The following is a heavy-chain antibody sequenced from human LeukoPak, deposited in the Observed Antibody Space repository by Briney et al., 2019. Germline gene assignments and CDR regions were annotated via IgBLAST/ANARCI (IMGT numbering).Heavy chain of an antibody. CDR3: ARVSVFQGCVTFDP. D-gene: IGHD2-8*02. J-gene: IGHJ5*02. V-gene: IGHV4-59*12. CDR2: IRYTGST. CDR1: GGSISGYY. Sequence: SETLSLTCTVSGGSISGYYWTWIRQSPGKRPEWLGYIRYTGSTNYNPSLKSRVTISVDTSKNQFSLTLTSVTAADTAVYYCARVSVFQGCVTFDPWGQGTLVTVSS.